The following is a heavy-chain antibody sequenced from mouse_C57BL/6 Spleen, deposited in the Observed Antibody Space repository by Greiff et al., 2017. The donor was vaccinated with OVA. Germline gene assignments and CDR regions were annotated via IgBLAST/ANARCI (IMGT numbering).Heavy chain of an antibody. J-gene: IGHJ2*01. Sequence: QVQLQQSGPELVKPGASVKISCKASGYAFSSSWMNWVKQRPGKGLEWIGRIYPGDGDTNYNGKFKGKATLTADKSSSTAYMQLSSLTSEDSAVYVCARAGDGYYDFDYWGQGTTLTVSS. D-gene: IGHD2-3*01. CDR2: IYPGDGDT. CDR3: ARAGDGYYDFDY. V-gene: IGHV1-82*01. CDR1: GYAFSSSW.